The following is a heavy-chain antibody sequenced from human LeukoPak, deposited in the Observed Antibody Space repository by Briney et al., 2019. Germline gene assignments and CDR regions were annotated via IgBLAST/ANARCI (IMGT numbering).Heavy chain of an antibody. V-gene: IGHV4-34*01. CDR1: GGSFSGYY. CDR3: ASLRGRPWDY. J-gene: IGHJ4*02. D-gene: IGHD1-26*01. Sequence: SETLSLTCAVYGGSFSGYYWSWIRQPLGKGLEWIGEINHSGSTNYNPSLKSRVTISVDTSKNQFSLKLSSVTAADTAVYYCASLRGRPWDYWGQGTLVTVSS. CDR2: INHSGST.